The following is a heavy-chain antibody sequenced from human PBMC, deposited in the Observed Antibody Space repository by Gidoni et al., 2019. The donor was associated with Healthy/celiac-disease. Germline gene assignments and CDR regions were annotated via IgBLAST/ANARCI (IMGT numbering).Heavy chain of an antibody. Sequence: EVQLLESGGGLVQPGGSLRLSCAASGFTFSSNAMSWVRQAPGKGRGWVSAISGSGGSTYYEDSVKGRFTISRDNSKNTLYLQMNSLRAEDTAVYYCAKVDTAGGAFDIWGQGTMVTVSS. CDR2: ISGSGGST. CDR3: AKVDTAGGAFDI. D-gene: IGHD5-18*01. J-gene: IGHJ3*02. CDR1: GFTFSSNA. V-gene: IGHV3-23*01.